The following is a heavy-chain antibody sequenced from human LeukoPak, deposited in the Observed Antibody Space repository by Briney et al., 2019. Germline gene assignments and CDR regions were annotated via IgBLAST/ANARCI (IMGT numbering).Heavy chain of an antibody. CDR1: GYTFTSYG. Sequence: ASVKVSCKASGYTFTSYGISWVRQAPGQGLEWMGWISAYNGNTNYAQKLQGRVTMTTDTSTSTAYMELRSLRSEDTAVYYCARASISSRYGYYYMDVWGKGTTVNVSS. CDR2: ISAYNGNT. D-gene: IGHD3-10*01. CDR3: ARASISSRYGYYYMDV. J-gene: IGHJ6*03. V-gene: IGHV1-18*01.